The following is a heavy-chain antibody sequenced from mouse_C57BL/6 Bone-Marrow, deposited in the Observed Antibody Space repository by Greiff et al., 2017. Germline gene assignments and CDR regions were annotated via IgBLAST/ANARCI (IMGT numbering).Heavy chain of an antibody. CDR2: IHPNSGST. J-gene: IGHJ2*01. CDR3: AREGDGYYFDY. V-gene: IGHV1-64*01. D-gene: IGHD2-3*01. Sequence: VQLQQPGAELVKPGASVKLSCKASGYTFTSYWMHWVKQRPGQSLEWIGMIHPNSGSTNYNEKFKSKATLTVDKSSSTAYMQLSSLTSEDSAVYYCAREGDGYYFDYWGQGTTLTVS. CDR1: GYTFTSYW.